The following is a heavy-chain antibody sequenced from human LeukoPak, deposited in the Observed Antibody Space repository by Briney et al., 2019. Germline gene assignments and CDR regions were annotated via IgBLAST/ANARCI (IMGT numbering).Heavy chain of an antibody. D-gene: IGHD2-15*01. CDR2: ITASGDRT. Sequence: GGSLRLSCAASGFTFSDYVMIWVRQAPGKGLEWVSGITASGDRTFYGDSVRGRFTMSRDNSKNTVYLQMNSLRVDDTAVYYCARSDIVVVVSASDYWGQGTLVTVSS. V-gene: IGHV3-23*01. CDR1: GFTFSDYV. J-gene: IGHJ4*02. CDR3: ARSDIVVVVSASDY.